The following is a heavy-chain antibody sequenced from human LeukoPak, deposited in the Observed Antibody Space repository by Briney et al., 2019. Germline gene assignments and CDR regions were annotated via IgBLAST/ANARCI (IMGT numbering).Heavy chain of an antibody. J-gene: IGHJ5*02. Sequence: GASVKVSCKASGYTFTSYGISWVRQAPGQGLEWMGWISVYNGNTNYAQKLQGRVTMTTDTSTSTAYMELRSLRSDDTAVYYCARTYYSDSGSYYPGRRPGNWFDPWGQGTLVTVSS. CDR1: GYTFTSYG. CDR2: ISVYNGNT. CDR3: ARTYYSDSGSYYPGRRPGNWFDP. V-gene: IGHV1-18*01. D-gene: IGHD3-10*01.